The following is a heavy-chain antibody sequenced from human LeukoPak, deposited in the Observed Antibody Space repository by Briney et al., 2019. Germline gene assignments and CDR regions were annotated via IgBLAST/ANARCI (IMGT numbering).Heavy chain of an antibody. Sequence: SETLSLTCTVSGGSVSSSSHYWDWIRQPPGKGPEWIGSIYYSGNTYYNPSLKSRVTISMDTSKNQFSLKVSSVTAADTAVYYCARRVAGKNYFDYWGQGTLVTVSS. J-gene: IGHJ4*02. CDR3: ARRVAGKNYFDY. CDR2: IYYSGNT. D-gene: IGHD6-13*01. V-gene: IGHV4-39*01. CDR1: GGSVSSSSHY.